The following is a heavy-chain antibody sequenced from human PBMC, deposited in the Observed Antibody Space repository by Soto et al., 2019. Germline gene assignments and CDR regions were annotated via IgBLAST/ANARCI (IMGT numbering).Heavy chain of an antibody. Sequence: SETLSHSCTVSGGSISSGDYYWSWIRQPPGKGLEWIGYIYYSGSTYYNPSLKSRVTISVDTSKNQFSLKLSSVTAADTAVYYCGSQGLGTLHGLVDVWGQGTSVTVSS. CDR1: GGSISSGDYY. CDR3: GSQGLGTLHGLVDV. CDR2: IYYSGST. V-gene: IGHV4-30-4*01. J-gene: IGHJ6*02. D-gene: IGHD1-1*01.